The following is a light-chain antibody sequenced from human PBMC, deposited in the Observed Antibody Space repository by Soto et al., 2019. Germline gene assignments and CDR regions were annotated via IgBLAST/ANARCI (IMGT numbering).Light chain of an antibody. CDR3: QQLASYPLT. Sequence: DIQMPQPPSTLSASVADRVTITCRTTQGISSHLAWYQQKPGKAPKLLIYAASTLQSGVPSRFSGSGSGTDFTLTICSLQPEDFATYCCQQLASYPLTFGGGGKV. CDR1: QGISSH. J-gene: IGKJ4*01. V-gene: IGKV1-9*01. CDR2: AAS.